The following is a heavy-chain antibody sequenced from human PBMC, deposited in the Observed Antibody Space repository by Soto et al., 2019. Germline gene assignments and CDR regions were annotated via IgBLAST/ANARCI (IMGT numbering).Heavy chain of an antibody. CDR1: GFTFDDYP. V-gene: IGHV3-9*01. CDR2: LSWNSASI. Sequence: EVQLVESGGGLVQPGRSLRLSCAASGFTFDDYPMHWVRHAAGKGLEGVAGLSWNSASIGYADSVKGRFTISRDNARDPLYPQINSLRAEDTGLYDCVKDDAFNFRGQGTQVTVSS. J-gene: IGHJ3*01. CDR3: VKDDAFNF.